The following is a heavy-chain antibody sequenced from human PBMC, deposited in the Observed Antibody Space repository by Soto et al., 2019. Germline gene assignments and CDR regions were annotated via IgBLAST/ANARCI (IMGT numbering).Heavy chain of an antibody. D-gene: IGHD3-22*01. J-gene: IGHJ5*02. CDR3: ARAHTMMILDRFDP. CDR1: GFKFRNYA. CDR2: IWFDGSKK. Sequence: PGGSRRLSWAASGFKFRNYAIHWVRQAPGKGLEWLAVIWFDGSKKYYADSVKGRFTISRDNSKNTVYLDMNSLTADDSGVFYCARAHTMMILDRFDPWGHGTPVTVSS. V-gene: IGHV3-33*01.